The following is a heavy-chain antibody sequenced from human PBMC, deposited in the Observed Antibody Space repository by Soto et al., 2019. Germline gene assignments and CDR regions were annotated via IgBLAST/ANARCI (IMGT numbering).Heavy chain of an antibody. CDR3: AKPGPLYGSGSYYAGDY. D-gene: IGHD3-10*01. J-gene: IGHJ4*02. Sequence: GGSLRLSCAASGFTFSSYAMSWVRQAPGKGLEWVSAISGSGGSTYYADSVKGRFTISRDNSKNTLYLQMNSLRAEDTAVYYCAKPGPLYGSGSYYAGDYWGQGTLVTVSS. CDR2: ISGSGGST. V-gene: IGHV3-23*01. CDR1: GFTFSSYA.